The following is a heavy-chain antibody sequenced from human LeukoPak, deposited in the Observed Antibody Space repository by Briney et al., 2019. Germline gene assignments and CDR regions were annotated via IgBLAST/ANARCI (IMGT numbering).Heavy chain of an antibody. D-gene: IGHD5-12*01. CDR1: AGSFISSSHH. Sequence: SETLSLTCTVSAGSFISSSHHWGWIRQSPGKGLEWIGTVYYGRTTYYSPSLDGRVTISLDTSANHFSLQLNSVTAADTAVYYCVRHDGRGGATMGAFDSWGQGSLVTVSS. V-gene: IGHV4-39*01. CDR3: VRHDGRGGATMGAFDS. J-gene: IGHJ5*01. CDR2: VYYGRTT.